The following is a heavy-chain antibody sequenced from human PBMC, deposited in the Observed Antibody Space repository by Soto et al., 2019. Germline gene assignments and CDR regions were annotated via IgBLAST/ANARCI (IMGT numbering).Heavy chain of an antibody. CDR1: GGSISSGDYY. Sequence: PSETLSLTCTVSGGSISSGDYYWSWIRQPPGKGLDWIGYIYYSGSTFYNPSLKNRVTISLDTSKIQFSLKLSSVTAADTAVDYCVRAGGDNWFDPWGQGTLVTVSS. J-gene: IGHJ5*02. CDR2: IYYSGST. CDR3: VRAGGDNWFDP. V-gene: IGHV4-30-4*01. D-gene: IGHD3-10*01.